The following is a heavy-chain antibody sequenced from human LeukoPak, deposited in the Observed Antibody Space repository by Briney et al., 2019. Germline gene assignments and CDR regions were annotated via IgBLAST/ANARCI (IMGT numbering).Heavy chain of an antibody. CDR2: VNHSGST. CDR1: GGSFSGYY. D-gene: IGHD3-3*01. Sequence: SETLSLTCAVYGGSFSGYYWSWIRQPPGKGLEWIGEVNHSGSTNYNPSLKSRVTISADTSKNQFSLKLSSVTAADTAVYYCARGPRGGANYDFWSGYYSHAFDIWGQGTMVTVSS. V-gene: IGHV4-34*01. J-gene: IGHJ3*02. CDR3: ARGPRGGANYDFWSGYYSHAFDI.